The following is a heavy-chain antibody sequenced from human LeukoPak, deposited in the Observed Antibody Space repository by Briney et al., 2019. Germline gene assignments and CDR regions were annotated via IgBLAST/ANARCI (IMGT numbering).Heavy chain of an antibody. CDR1: GFTFSSYA. V-gene: IGHV3-64*01. CDR3: AREASAAMSLRPYYFDY. CDR2: ISSNGGST. Sequence: PGGSLRLSCAASGFTFSSYAMHWVRQAPGKGLEYVSAISSNGGSTYYANSVNGRFTISRDNSKNTLYLQMSSLRAEDMAVYYCAREASAAMSLRPYYFDYWGQGTLVTVSS. D-gene: IGHD2-2*01. J-gene: IGHJ4*02.